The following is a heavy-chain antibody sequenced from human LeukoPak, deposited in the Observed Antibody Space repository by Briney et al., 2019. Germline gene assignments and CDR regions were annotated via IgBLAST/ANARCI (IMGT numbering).Heavy chain of an antibody. CDR3: ARGKYSLHGELNHYYYYYYMDV. D-gene: IGHD3-10*01. V-gene: IGHV1-18*01. J-gene: IGHJ6*03. CDR1: GYTSTSYV. Sequence: ASVKVSCKASGYTSTSYVIHWVRQAPGQRLEWMGWISAYNGNTNYAQKLQGRVTMTTDTSTSTAYMELRSLRSDDTAVYYCARGKYSLHGELNHYYYYYYMDVWGKGTTVTVSS. CDR2: ISAYNGNT.